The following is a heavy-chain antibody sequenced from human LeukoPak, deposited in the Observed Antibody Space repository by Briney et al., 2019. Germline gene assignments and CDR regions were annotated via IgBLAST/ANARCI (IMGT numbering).Heavy chain of an antibody. CDR1: GYTFTSYD. CDR3: ARVGHYYDSSGYSPFDY. CDR2: INPSGGSA. V-gene: IGHV1-46*01. D-gene: IGHD3-22*01. J-gene: IGHJ4*02. Sequence: GASVKVSCKASGYTFTSYDINWVRQATGQGLEWMGIINPSGGSASYAQKFQGRVTMTRDTSTSTVYMELSSLRSEDTAVYYCARVGHYYDSSGYSPFDYWGQGTLVTVSS.